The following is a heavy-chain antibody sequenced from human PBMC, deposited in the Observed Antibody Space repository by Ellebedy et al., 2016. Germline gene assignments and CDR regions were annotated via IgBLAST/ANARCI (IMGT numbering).Heavy chain of an antibody. CDR1: GGSIPSRDW. CDR3: ARASRTTSRSWKWDY. CDR2: IDYTGNT. J-gene: IGHJ4*02. V-gene: IGHV4-4*02. D-gene: IGHD1-1*01. Sequence: SEILSLTCTVSGGSIPSRDWWWNWVRQPPGKGLEWIGEIDYTGNTNYNASLEGRVTISVHNSKNQFSLRLTSVTAADTAVYYCARASRTTSRSWKWDYWGQGTLVTVSS.